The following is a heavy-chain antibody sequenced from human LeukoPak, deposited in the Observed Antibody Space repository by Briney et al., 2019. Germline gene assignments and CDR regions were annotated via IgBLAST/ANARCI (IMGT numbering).Heavy chain of an antibody. J-gene: IGHJ5*02. D-gene: IGHD3-10*01. CDR1: GFTFSSYG. CDR3: ARGITMVRGVIYNWFDP. V-gene: IGHV3-23*01. Sequence: GGSLRLSCAASGFTFSSYGMSWVRQAPGKGLEWVSAISGSGGSTYYADSVKGRFTISRDNSKNTLYLQMNSLRAEDTAVYYCARGITMVRGVIYNWFDPWGQGTLVTVSS. CDR2: ISGSGGST.